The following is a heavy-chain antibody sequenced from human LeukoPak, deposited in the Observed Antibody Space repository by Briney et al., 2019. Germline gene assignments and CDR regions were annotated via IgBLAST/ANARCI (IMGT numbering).Heavy chain of an antibody. Sequence: GGSLRLSCAASGFTFSSYGMSWVRQAPGKGLEWVSAISGSGGSTYYADSVKGRFTISRDNSKNTLYLQMNSLRAEDTAVYYCARDYIAAAARDAFDIWGQGTMVTVSS. V-gene: IGHV3-23*01. D-gene: IGHD6-13*01. J-gene: IGHJ3*02. CDR1: GFTFSSYG. CDR3: ARDYIAAAARDAFDI. CDR2: ISGSGGST.